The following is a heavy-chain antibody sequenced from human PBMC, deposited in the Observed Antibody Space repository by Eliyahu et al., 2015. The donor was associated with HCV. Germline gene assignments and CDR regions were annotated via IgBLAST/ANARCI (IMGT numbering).Heavy chain of an antibody. V-gene: IGHV5-51*01. CDR3: ARIGWGTEGGLNWFDT. CDR1: GYRIASLW. D-gene: IGHD3-16*01. J-gene: IGHJ5*02. CDR2: IFPGDSAT. Sequence: EVQLVQSGAEVKKPGESLKISCKGSGYRIASLWIGWARQLPGKGLEWMGIIFPGDSATTYSPSFQGQVTISVDKYINTAYLQWSSLKASDTAMYYCARIGWGTEGGLNWFDTWGQGTRVTVSS.